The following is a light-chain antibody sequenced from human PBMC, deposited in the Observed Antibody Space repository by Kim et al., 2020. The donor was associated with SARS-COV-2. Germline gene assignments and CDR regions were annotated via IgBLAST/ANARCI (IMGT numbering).Light chain of an antibody. V-gene: IGKV1-27*01. CDR2: TAS. CDR1: NGISSS. Sequence: SAAVGDRVTITGRASNGISSSLAWYQQKPGKVPDLLLYTASILQSGVPSRFSGSGSVTVFTLTISSLQPEDVATYYCQQYNSAPFTFGQGTKLEI. CDR3: QQYNSAPFT. J-gene: IGKJ2*01.